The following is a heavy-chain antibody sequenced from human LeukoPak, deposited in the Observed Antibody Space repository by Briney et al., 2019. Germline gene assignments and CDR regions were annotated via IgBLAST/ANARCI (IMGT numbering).Heavy chain of an antibody. CDR2: ISGSGGST. V-gene: IGHV3-23*01. Sequence: GGSLRLSCAASGFTFSSYAMSWVRQAPGKGLEWVSAISGSGGSTYYADSVKGRFTISRDNSKNTLYLQMNSLRAEDTAVYYCAKKPRMAARPSYYFDYWGQGTLVTVPS. D-gene: IGHD6-6*01. CDR1: GFTFSSYA. J-gene: IGHJ4*02. CDR3: AKKPRMAARPSYYFDY.